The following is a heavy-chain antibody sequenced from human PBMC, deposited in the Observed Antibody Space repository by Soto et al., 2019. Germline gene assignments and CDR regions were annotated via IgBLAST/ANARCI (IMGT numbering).Heavy chain of an antibody. J-gene: IGHJ6*02. CDR3: ARDRGVVTALYYYGMDV. Sequence: QVQLVQSGAEVKKPGSSVKVSCKASGGTFSSYAISWVRQAPGQGLEWMGGIIPIFGTANYAQKFQGRVTITADESTSTAYMELSSLRSEDTAVYYCARDRGVVTALYYYGMDVWGQGTTVTVSS. D-gene: IGHD2-15*01. CDR2: IIPIFGTA. CDR1: GGTFSSYA. V-gene: IGHV1-69*01.